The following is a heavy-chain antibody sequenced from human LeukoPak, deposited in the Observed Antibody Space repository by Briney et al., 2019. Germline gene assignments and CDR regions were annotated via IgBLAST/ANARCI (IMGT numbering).Heavy chain of an antibody. CDR3: ARVVSIVGATNWFDP. J-gene: IGHJ5*02. D-gene: IGHD1-26*01. CDR1: GGSISSSSYY. CDR2: IYYSGST. Sequence: SETLSLTCTVSGGSISSSSYYWGWIRQPPGKGLEWIGSIYYSGSTYYNPPLKSRVTISVDTSKNQFSLKLSSVTAPDTAVYYCARVVSIVGATNWFDPWGQGTLVTVSS. V-gene: IGHV4-39*01.